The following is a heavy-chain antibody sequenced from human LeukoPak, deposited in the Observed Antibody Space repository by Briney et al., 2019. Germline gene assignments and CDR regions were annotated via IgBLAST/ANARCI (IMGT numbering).Heavy chain of an antibody. Sequence: GASVKVSCKASGYTFTSYDINWVRQATGQGLEWMGWMNPNSGNTGYAQKFQGRVTMTRNTSISTAYMELSSLRSEDTAVYYCDNSGYDFTHNYYFDYWGQGTLVTVSS. V-gene: IGHV1-8*01. CDR1: GYTFTSYD. D-gene: IGHD5-12*01. CDR2: MNPNSGNT. CDR3: DNSGYDFTHNYYFDY. J-gene: IGHJ4*02.